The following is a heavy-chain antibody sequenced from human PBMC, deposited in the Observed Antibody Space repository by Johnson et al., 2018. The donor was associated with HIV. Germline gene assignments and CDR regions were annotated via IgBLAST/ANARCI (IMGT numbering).Heavy chain of an antibody. CDR2: IDWNGGSS. V-gene: IGHV3-20*04. D-gene: IGHD3-10*01. CDR3: AKERGLWFGDDAFDI. CDR1: GFTFDYYG. J-gene: IGHJ3*02. Sequence: VQLVESGGGLVKPGASLRLSCAASGFTFDYYGMTWVRQAPGKGLEWVSGIDWNGGSSGYADSVKGRFSISRDNSKNTLYLQMDSLGAEDTAVYYCAKERGLWFGDDAFDIWGQGTMVTVSS.